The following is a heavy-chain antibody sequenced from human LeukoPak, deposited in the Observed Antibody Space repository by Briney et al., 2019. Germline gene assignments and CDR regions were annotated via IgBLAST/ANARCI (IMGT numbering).Heavy chain of an antibody. CDR1: GFTFSTYG. V-gene: IGHV3-30*02. CDR2: IRYVGINK. J-gene: IGHJ3*02. CDR3: LPRWVSGAFDI. D-gene: IGHD4-23*01. Sequence: GGSLRLSCAASGFTFSTYGMHWVRQAPGKGLEWVSFIRYVGINKYYADSVKGRFTISRDNSKNTLYLQMNSLRAEDTAVYYCLPRWVSGAFDIWGQGTMVTVSS.